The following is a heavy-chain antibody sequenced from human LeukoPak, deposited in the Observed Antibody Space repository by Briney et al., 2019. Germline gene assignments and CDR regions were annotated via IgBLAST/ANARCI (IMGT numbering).Heavy chain of an antibody. V-gene: IGHV1-69*04. D-gene: IGHD6-13*01. CDR3: ARDLEARSWYRGGY. CDR1: GGTFSSYA. J-gene: IGHJ4*02. CDR2: IIPILGIA. Sequence: SVKVSCKASGGTFSSYAISWVRQAPGQGLEWMGRIIPILGIANYAQKFQGRVTITADKSTSTAYMELSSLRSEDTAVYYCARDLEARSWYRGGYWGQGTLVTVSS.